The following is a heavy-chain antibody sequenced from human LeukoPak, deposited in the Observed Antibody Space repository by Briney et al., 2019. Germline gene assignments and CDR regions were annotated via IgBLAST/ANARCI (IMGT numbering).Heavy chain of an antibody. Sequence: ASVTVSCRASGYTFTSYYMHWVRQAPGQGLEWMGIINPSGGSTSYAQKFQGRVTMTRDTSTSTVYMELSSLRSEDTAVYYCARDKQQLDYFDYWGQGTLVTVSS. V-gene: IGHV1-46*01. J-gene: IGHJ4*02. CDR1: GYTFTSYY. CDR2: INPSGGST. CDR3: ARDKQQLDYFDY. D-gene: IGHD6-13*01.